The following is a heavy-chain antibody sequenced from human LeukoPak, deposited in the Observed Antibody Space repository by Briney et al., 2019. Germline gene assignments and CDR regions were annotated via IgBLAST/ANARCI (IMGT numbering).Heavy chain of an antibody. CDR1: GLTFSSSW. J-gene: IGHJ6*02. Sequence: GGSLRLSCAVSGLTFSSSWMDWVRQAPGKGLEWVASINPDGNKKYSADSVKGRFTISRDNAENSLYLQMNSLRAEDTAVYYCAREAAGTYYYYGMDVWGQGTTVTVSS. V-gene: IGHV3-7*01. D-gene: IGHD6-19*01. CDR2: INPDGNKK. CDR3: AREAAGTYYYYGMDV.